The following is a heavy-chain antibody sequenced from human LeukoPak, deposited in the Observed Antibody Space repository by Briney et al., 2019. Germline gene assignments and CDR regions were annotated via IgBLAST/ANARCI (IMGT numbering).Heavy chain of an antibody. CDR3: ARDSIVVVPAASPRNDYYYYYGMDV. J-gene: IGHJ6*02. D-gene: IGHD2-2*01. V-gene: IGHV4-61*01. Sequence: SETLSLTCTVSGGSVSSSSYYWSWIRQPPGKGLEWIGYIYYSGSTNYNPSLKSRVTISVDTSKNQFSLKLSSVTAADTAVYYCARDSIVVVPAASPRNDYYYYYGMDVWGQGTTVTVSS. CDR2: IYYSGST. CDR1: GGSVSSSSYY.